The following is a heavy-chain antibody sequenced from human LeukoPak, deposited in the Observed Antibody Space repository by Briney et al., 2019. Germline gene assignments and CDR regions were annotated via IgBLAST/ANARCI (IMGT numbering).Heavy chain of an antibody. Sequence: GGSLRLSCVASGFTFSRHWMTWVRQAPGKGLEWVGRVKSKADGGTTDYAAPVKGRLTISRDDSKNTLFLQMDSLKTEDTAVYFCTIEMRYCSSVTCYTRFAYWGQGTLVTVS. CDR3: TIEMRYCSSVTCYTRFAY. D-gene: IGHD2-2*02. CDR2: VKSKADGGTT. V-gene: IGHV3-15*01. CDR1: GFTFSRHW. J-gene: IGHJ4*02.